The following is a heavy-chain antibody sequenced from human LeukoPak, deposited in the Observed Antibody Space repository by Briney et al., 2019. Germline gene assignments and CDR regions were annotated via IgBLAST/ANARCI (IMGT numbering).Heavy chain of an antibody. D-gene: IGHD5-18*01. Sequence: ASVKVSCKASGYTFTNYGISWVRQAPGQGLEWMGWISAYNGNTNYAQKLQGRVTMTTDTSTSTAYMELRSLRSDDTAVYYCARDQYSYGYVVHYGMDVWGQGTTVTVSS. CDR1: GYTFTNYG. J-gene: IGHJ6*02. V-gene: IGHV1-18*01. CDR3: ARDQYSYGYVVHYGMDV. CDR2: ISAYNGNT.